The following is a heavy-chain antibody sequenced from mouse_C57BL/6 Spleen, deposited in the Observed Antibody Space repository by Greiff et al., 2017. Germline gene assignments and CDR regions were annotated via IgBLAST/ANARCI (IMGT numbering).Heavy chain of an antibody. D-gene: IGHD1-1*01. J-gene: IGHJ2*01. CDR3: ARSRVITTVVATDY. Sequence: QVQLQQPGAELVKPGASVKLSCKASGYTFTSYWMHWVKQRPGQGLEWIGMIHPNSGSTNYNEKFKSKATLTVDKSSSTAYMQLISLTSEDSAVYYCARSRVITTVVATDYWGQGTTLTVSS. V-gene: IGHV1-64*01. CDR1: GYTFTSYW. CDR2: IHPNSGST.